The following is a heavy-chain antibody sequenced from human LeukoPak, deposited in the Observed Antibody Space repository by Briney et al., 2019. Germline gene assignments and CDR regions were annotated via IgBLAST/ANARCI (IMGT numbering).Heavy chain of an antibody. J-gene: IGHJ3*02. Sequence: SETLSLTCAVYGGSFSGYYWSWIRQPPGKGLEWIGEINHSGSTNYNPSLKSRVTISVDTSKNQFSLKLSSVTAADTAVYYCARTEDIVVVPAAMRAFDIWGQGTMVTVSS. CDR3: ARTEDIVVVPAAMRAFDI. CDR2: INHSGST. V-gene: IGHV4-34*01. D-gene: IGHD2-2*01. CDR1: GGSFSGYY.